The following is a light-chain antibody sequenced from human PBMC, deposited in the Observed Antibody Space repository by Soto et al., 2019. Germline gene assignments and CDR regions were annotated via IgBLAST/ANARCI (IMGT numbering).Light chain of an antibody. J-gene: IGKJ4*01. CDR3: MQALQTPLT. Sequence: DIVMTQSPLSLPVTPGEPASISCRSSQSLLHSDGYNYLDWFLQRPGQSPQLLIYLGSSRASGVPDRFSDSGSGTDFTLKISRVEAEDVGVYYCMQALQTPLTFGGGTKVDI. CDR2: LGS. V-gene: IGKV2-28*01. CDR1: QSLLHSDGYNY.